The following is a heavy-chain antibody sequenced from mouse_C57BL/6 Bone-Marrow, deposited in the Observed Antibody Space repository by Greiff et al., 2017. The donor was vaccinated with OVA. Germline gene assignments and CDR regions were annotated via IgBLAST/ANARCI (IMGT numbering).Heavy chain of an antibody. CDR2: ISSGSSTI. D-gene: IGHD2-5*01. J-gene: IGHJ4*01. V-gene: IGHV5-17*01. CDR1: GFTFSDYG. CDR3: ARRSNSTMDY. Sequence: EVNVVESGGGLVKPGGSLKLSCAASGFTFSDYGMHWVRQAPEKGLEWVAYISSGSSTIYYADTVKGRFTISRDNAKNTLFLQMTSLRSEDTAMYYCARRSNSTMDYWGQGTSVTVSS.